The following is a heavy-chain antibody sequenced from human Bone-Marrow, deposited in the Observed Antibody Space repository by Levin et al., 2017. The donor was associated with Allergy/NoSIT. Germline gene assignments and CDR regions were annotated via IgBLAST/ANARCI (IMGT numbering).Heavy chain of an antibody. Sequence: SETLSLTCAVSGGPISGGGYSWSWIRQPPGKGLEWIGYMYHAGTTHYNPSLKSRATISVDRTKNQFSLNVTSATAADTAVYYCARATRSSLIHYFDHWGQGTLVTVSS. CDR1: GGPISGGGYS. J-gene: IGHJ4*02. V-gene: IGHV4-30-2*01. CDR3: ARATRSSLIHYFDH. CDR2: MYHAGTT. D-gene: IGHD6-13*01.